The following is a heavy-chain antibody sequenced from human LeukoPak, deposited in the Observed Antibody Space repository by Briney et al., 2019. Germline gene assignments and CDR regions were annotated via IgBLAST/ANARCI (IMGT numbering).Heavy chain of an antibody. Sequence: SVKVSCKASGGTFSSYAISWVRQAPGQGLEWMGGIIPIFGTANYAQKFQGRVTITADKSKSTAYMELSSLRSEDTAVYYCEREDGGNSGWFDPWGQGTLVTVSS. J-gene: IGHJ5*02. CDR3: EREDGGNSGWFDP. V-gene: IGHV1-69*06. CDR2: IIPIFGTA. CDR1: GGTFSSYA. D-gene: IGHD4-23*01.